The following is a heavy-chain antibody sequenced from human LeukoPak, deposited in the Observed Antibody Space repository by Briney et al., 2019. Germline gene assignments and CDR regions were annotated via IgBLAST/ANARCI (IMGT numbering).Heavy chain of an antibody. Sequence: GGSLRLSCAASGFTVSSTYMSWVRQTPGKGLEWVSVIYSDGKVYYIDSVKGRFTISRDTSKNTVYLQMNSLRAEDTAVYYCAREYAGWGQGTLVTVSS. J-gene: IGHJ4*02. D-gene: IGHD6-13*01. CDR2: IYSDGKV. V-gene: IGHV3-53*01. CDR3: AREYAG. CDR1: GFTVSSTY.